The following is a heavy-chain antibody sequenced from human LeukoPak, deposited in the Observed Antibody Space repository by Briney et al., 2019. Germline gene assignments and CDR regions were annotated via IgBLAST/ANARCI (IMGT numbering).Heavy chain of an antibody. Sequence: PSETLSLTCTVSGGSISSYYWSWIRQPPGKGLEWIGYIYYSGSTNYNPSLKSRVTISVDTSKNQFSLKLSSVTAADTAVYYCARIRYYDILTGYPNYFDYWGQGTLVTVSS. CDR3: ARIRYYDILTGYPNYFDY. CDR2: IYYSGST. V-gene: IGHV4-59*01. J-gene: IGHJ4*02. CDR1: GGSISSYY. D-gene: IGHD3-9*01.